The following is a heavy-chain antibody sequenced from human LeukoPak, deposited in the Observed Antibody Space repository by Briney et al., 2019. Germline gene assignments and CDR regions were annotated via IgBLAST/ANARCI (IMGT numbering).Heavy chain of an antibody. CDR1: GFPFSNYA. J-gene: IGHJ4*02. Sequence: GGSLRLSCAASGFPFSNYALTWVRQGPGKGLEWVSGLSGSGISTYYAGSVKGRFTISRDNSKNTLYLQMNSLTAEDTAIYYCAKDAGATMIIVVDYFDWWGQGTLVTVSS. CDR2: LSGSGIST. V-gene: IGHV3-23*01. D-gene: IGHD3-22*01. CDR3: AKDAGATMIIVVDYFDW.